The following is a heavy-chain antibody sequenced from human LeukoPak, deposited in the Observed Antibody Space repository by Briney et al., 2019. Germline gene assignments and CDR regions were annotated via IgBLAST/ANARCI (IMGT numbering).Heavy chain of an antibody. CDR3: AKEGDKHYYFDY. V-gene: IGHV3-30*18. CDR2: ISYDGSNK. Sequence: QPGRSLRLSCAASGFTFSSYGMHWVRQAPGKGLEWVAVISYDGSNKYYADSVKGRFTISRDNSKNTLYLQMNSLRAEDTAVYYCAKEGDKHYYFDYWGQGTLVTVSS. CDR1: GFTFSSYG. D-gene: IGHD3-16*01. J-gene: IGHJ4*02.